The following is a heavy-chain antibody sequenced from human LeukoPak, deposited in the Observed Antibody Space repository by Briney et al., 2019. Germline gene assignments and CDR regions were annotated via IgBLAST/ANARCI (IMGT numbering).Heavy chain of an antibody. CDR1: GFTFSHYA. J-gene: IGHJ6*02. CDR3: AKDGTPMSYGGMDV. Sequence: PGGSLRPSCAASGFTFSHYAMHCVRQAPGKGLEWVAVISYDGSNKYYADSVKGRFTISRDNSKNTLYLQMNSLRAEDTAVYYCAKDGTPMSYGGMDVWGQGTTVTVSS. D-gene: IGHD3-16*01. V-gene: IGHV3-30*04. CDR2: ISYDGSNK.